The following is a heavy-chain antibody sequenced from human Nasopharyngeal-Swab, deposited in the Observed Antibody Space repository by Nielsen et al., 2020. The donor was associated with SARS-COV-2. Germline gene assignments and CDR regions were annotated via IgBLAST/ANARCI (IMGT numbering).Heavy chain of an antibody. J-gene: IGHJ6*02. V-gene: IGHV1-18*01. CDR3: ARGGEYCSGGSCYLNYYYGMDV. CDR2: ISAYNGNT. D-gene: IGHD2-15*01. CDR1: GYTLTSYG. Sequence: ASVKVSCKASGYTLTSYGISWVRQAPGQGLEWMGWISAYNGNTNYAQKLQGRVTMTTDTSTSTAYMELRSLRSDDTAVYYCARGGEYCSGGSCYLNYYYGMDVWGQGTTVTVSS.